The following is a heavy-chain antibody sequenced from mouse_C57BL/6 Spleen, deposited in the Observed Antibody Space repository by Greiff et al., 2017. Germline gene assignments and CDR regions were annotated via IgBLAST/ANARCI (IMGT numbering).Heavy chain of an antibody. V-gene: IGHV1-55*01. D-gene: IGHD1-1*01. CDR2: IYPGSGST. CDR3: ARNYYGSSYPAWFAY. J-gene: IGHJ3*01. CDR1: GYTFTSYW. Sequence: VQLKQPGAELVKPGASVKMSCKASGYTFTSYWITWVKQRPGQGLEWIGDIYPGSGSTNYNEKFKSKATLTVDTSSSTAYMQLSSLTSEDSAVYYCARNYYGSSYPAWFAYWGQGTLVTVSA.